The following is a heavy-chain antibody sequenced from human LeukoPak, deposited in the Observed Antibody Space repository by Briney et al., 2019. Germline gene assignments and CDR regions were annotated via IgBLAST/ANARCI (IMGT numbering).Heavy chain of an antibody. CDR3: AKGEDSSSWYDWFDP. CDR1: GLTFSSYA. CDR2: ISGSGGST. Sequence: GGSLRLSCAASGLTFSSYAMSWVRQAPGKGLEWVSAISGSGGSTYYADSVKGRFTISRDNSKNTLYLQMNSLRAEDTAVYYCAKGEDSSSWYDWFDPWGQGTLVTVSS. D-gene: IGHD6-13*01. J-gene: IGHJ5*02. V-gene: IGHV3-23*01.